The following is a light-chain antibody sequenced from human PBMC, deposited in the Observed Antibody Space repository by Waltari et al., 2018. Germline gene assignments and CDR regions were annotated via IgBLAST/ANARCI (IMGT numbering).Light chain of an antibody. CDR2: HAY. J-gene: IGKJ1*01. CDR3: QKYDFLPAT. CDR1: QGVGKY. V-gene: IGKV3-20*01. Sequence: EIVLTQSPGTLSLSPGERATLSCRASQGVGKYLAWYQQRPGQAPRLLLYHAYIRATGIPDRFSGSGSGTDFSLTISRLEPEDFAVYYCQKYDFLPATFGQGTTVEIK.